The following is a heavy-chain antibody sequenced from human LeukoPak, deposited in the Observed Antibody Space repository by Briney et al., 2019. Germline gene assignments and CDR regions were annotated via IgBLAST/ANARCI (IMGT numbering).Heavy chain of an antibody. CDR1: GFSVSSNF. J-gene: IGHJ5*02. D-gene: IGHD6-13*01. Sequence: GGSLRLSCAASGFSVSSNFMRWVRQTLGEGLGWGSVIYSDGTTYYADSVKGRFTISRDNSKNTLYLQMNSLRAEDTAVYYCAKVLTIAAAGTDWFDPWGQGTLVTVST. CDR3: AKVLTIAAAGTDWFDP. CDR2: IYSDGTT. V-gene: IGHV3-53*05.